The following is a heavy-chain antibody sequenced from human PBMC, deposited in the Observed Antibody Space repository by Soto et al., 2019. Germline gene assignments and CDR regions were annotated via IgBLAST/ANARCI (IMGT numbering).Heavy chain of an antibody. CDR2: INQDGSEE. CDR3: ASEAYDYGDSPDAFDI. V-gene: IGHV3-7*01. D-gene: IGHD4-17*01. CDR1: GFYFNTYW. Sequence: GGSLRLSCTASGFYFNTYWMTWVRQAPGKGLEWVGNINQDGSEEVYVDSVKGRFSISRDNAKDSLYLQMSSLRAEDTAVYYCASEAYDYGDSPDAFDIWGQGTMVTVSS. J-gene: IGHJ3*02.